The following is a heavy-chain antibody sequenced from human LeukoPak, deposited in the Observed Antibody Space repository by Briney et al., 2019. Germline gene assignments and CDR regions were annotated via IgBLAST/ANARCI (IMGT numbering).Heavy chain of an antibody. CDR3: ARDRRAATRRLWFDP. CDR1: GFTFSSYE. Sequence: GGSLRLSCAASGFTFSSYEMNWVRQAPGKGLEWVSYISSSGSTIYYADSAKGRFTISRDNAKNSLYLQMNSLRAEDTAVYYCARDRRAATRRLWFDPWGQGTLVTVSS. D-gene: IGHD2-15*01. J-gene: IGHJ5*02. V-gene: IGHV3-48*03. CDR2: ISSSGSTI.